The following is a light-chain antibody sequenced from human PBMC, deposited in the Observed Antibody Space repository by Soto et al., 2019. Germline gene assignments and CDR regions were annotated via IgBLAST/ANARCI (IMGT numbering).Light chain of an antibody. CDR1: RDISKY. CDR3: QQCDNLPLT. V-gene: IGKV1-33*01. Sequence: DIQMTQSPSSLSASVGDRVTITCQASRDISKYLNWYLQKPGKAPKLLIYDASNLETVVPSRFSGNGSGTDLTFTISRLQPEDVATYYCQQCDNLPLTFGGGTKVDIK. CDR2: DAS. J-gene: IGKJ4*01.